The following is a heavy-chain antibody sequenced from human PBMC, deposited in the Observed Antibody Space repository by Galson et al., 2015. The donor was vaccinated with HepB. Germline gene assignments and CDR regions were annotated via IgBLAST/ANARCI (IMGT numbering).Heavy chain of an antibody. CDR3: ARTLWSHWFDT. V-gene: IGHV1-8*01. J-gene: IGHJ5*02. D-gene: IGHD5-18*01. CDR1: GYTFAAYS. CDR2: INAYNRRT. Sequence: SVKVSCKASGYTFAAYSIAWVRQAPGQGLEWMGWINAYNRRTDYAQKFQGRVTMTRNTSISTAYMELSSLRSEDTAVYYCARTLWSHWFDTWGQGTLVTVSS.